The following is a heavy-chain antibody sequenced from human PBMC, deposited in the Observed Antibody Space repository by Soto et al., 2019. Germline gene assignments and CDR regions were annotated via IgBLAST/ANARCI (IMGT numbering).Heavy chain of an antibody. CDR2: INDRGSI. CDR3: ARESHDILTGPPWVWYFDL. CDR1: GWSFSGYY. J-gene: IGHJ2*01. V-gene: IGHV4-34*01. D-gene: IGHD3-9*01. Sequence: QVQLQQWGAGPLRPVETLSLTCGVYGWSFSGYYLSWIRQSPGKGLEWIGEINDRGSINYNPSLKSRVSISVDTSKNHYSLNLRSVTAADTAVYYCARESHDILTGPPWVWYFDLWGRGTLVTVSS.